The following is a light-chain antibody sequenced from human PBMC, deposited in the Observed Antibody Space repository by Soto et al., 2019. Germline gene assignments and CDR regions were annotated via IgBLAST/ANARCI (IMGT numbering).Light chain of an antibody. V-gene: IGKV3-20*01. Sequence: EIVLTQSPGTLSLSPGERATLSCRASQSVSHYLAWYQRKPGQAPRLLIYGASSRATGIPDRFSGSGSGTDFTLTISRLEPEDFAVYYCHQYGGSPQTFGQGTKVEIK. CDR3: HQYGGSPQT. CDR1: QSVSHY. J-gene: IGKJ1*01. CDR2: GAS.